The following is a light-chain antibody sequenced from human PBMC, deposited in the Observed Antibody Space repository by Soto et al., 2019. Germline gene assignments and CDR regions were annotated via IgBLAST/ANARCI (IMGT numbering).Light chain of an antibody. Sequence: EIVMTQSPATLSVSPGERATLSCRASQSVGSNLAWYQQKPGQAPRLFIYGASTRATGIPARFIGGGSGTEFTLTISSLQPEDFATYYCQQSYRTPHTFGQGTKLETK. CDR2: GAS. CDR1: QSVGSN. CDR3: QQSYRTPHT. V-gene: IGKV3-15*01. J-gene: IGKJ2*01.